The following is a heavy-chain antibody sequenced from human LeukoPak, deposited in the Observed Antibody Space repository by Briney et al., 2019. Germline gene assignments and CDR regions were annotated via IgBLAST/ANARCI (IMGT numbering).Heavy chain of an antibody. CDR1: GYTFTSYG. Sequence: GASVKVSCKASGYTFTSYGISWVRQAPGQGLEWMGWISAYNGNTNYAQKLQGRVTMTTDTSTSTAYMELRSLRSDDTAVYYCARDITYYYYYYGMDVGGQGTTVTVSS. CDR3: ARDITYYYYYYGMDV. CDR2: ISAYNGNT. V-gene: IGHV1-18*01. D-gene: IGHD1-14*01. J-gene: IGHJ6*02.